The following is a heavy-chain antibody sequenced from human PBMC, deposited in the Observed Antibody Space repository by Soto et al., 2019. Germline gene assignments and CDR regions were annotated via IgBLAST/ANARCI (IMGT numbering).Heavy chain of an antibody. V-gene: IGHV4-39*01. CDR3: ARHDEVVAATRDLGNWFDP. Sequence: QLQLQESGPGLVKPSETLSLTCTVSGGSISSSSYYWGWIRQPPGKGLEWIGSIYYSGSTYYNPSLKRRATISVDTSKNQFSLKLSSVTAADTAVYYCARHDEVVAATRDLGNWFDPWGQGTLVTVSS. CDR1: GGSISSSSYY. D-gene: IGHD2-15*01. CDR2: IYYSGST. J-gene: IGHJ5*02.